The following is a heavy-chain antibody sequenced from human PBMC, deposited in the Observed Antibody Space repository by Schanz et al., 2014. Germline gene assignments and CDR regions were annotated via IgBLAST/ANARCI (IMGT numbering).Heavy chain of an antibody. Sequence: QVQLVQSGPEVKKPGSSVKVSCQAFGDTFSKYNIMWVRQVPGQGLEWLGRIMPLRGIGNNAWKFQDRLTITADKSTFTAYMDVSSLRSEDTAVYYCARAPTAYCSDTSCLGTPFDYWGQGTLVTVSS. V-gene: IGHV1-69*02. D-gene: IGHD2-2*01. CDR1: GDTFSKYN. CDR3: ARAPTAYCSDTSCLGTPFDY. CDR2: IMPLRGIG. J-gene: IGHJ4*02.